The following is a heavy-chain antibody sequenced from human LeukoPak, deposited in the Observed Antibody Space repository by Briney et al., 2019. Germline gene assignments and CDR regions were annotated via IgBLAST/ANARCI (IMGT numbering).Heavy chain of an antibody. D-gene: IGHD3-10*01. CDR1: GFTFSSYE. Sequence: GGSLRLSCAASGFTFSSYEMNWVRQAPGKGLEWVSYISSSGSTIYYADSVKGRFTISRDNAKNSLYLQMNSLRAEDTAVYYCARDPVYYGSGSYSAFDIWGQGTMVTVSS. V-gene: IGHV3-48*03. CDR2: ISSSGSTI. J-gene: IGHJ3*02. CDR3: ARDPVYYGSGSYSAFDI.